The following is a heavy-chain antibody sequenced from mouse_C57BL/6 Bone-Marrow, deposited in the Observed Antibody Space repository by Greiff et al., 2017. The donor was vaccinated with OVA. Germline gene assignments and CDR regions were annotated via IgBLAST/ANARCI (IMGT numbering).Heavy chain of an antibody. CDR3: ARKGGDSSVHFDY. D-gene: IGHD3-2*02. J-gene: IGHJ2*01. Sequence: QVQLKESGPGLVTPSQSLSITCTVSGFSLTSYAISWVRQPPGQGLEWLGVIWTGGGTNYNSDHISRLSISTDNAKSQVCLKMNSLQTDDTARYYGARKGGDSSVHFDYWGQGTTLTVSS. CDR1: GFSLTSYA. V-gene: IGHV2-9-1*01. CDR2: IWTGGGT.